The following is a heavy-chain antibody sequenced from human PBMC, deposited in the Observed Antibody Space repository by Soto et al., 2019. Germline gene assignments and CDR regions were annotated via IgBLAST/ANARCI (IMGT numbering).Heavy chain of an antibody. Sequence: GGSLRLSCAASGFSFSSYSMNWVRQAPGKGLEWVSYISSSSYTIYDADSVKGRFTISRDNAKNSLYLQMNSLRAEDTAVYYCVHSGYDYGYWGQGTLVTVSS. V-gene: IGHV3-48*01. CDR1: GFSFSSYS. J-gene: IGHJ4*02. D-gene: IGHD5-12*01. CDR3: VHSGYDYGY. CDR2: ISSSSYTI.